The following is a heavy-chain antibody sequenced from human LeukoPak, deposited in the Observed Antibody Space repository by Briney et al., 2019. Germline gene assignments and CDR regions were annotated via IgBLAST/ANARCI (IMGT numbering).Heavy chain of an antibody. D-gene: IGHD3-3*01. Sequence: PGGSLRLSCAASGFTVSSNYMSWVRQAPGKGLEWVSVIYSGGSTYYADSVKGRFTISRNNSKNTLYLQMNSLRAEDTAVYYCARAGYDFWSVNFDYWGQGTLVTVSS. CDR1: GFTVSSNY. J-gene: IGHJ4*02. CDR2: IYSGGST. CDR3: ARAGYDFWSVNFDY. V-gene: IGHV3-53*01.